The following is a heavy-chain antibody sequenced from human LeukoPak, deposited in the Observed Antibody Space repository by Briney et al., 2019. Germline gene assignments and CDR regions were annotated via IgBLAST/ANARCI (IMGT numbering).Heavy chain of an antibody. CDR2: IGGDGIA. D-gene: IGHD3-16*01. CDR3: AKDRANWAIDD. Sequence: GGSLRLSCAASGFTFSSYWMHWVRQAPGKGLERISYIGGDGIAFYADSVKGRFTASKDDARKSMYLQMNSLRVEDTAVYYCAKDRANWAIDDWGQGTQVTVSS. V-gene: IGHV3-48*04. J-gene: IGHJ4*02. CDR1: GFTFSSYW.